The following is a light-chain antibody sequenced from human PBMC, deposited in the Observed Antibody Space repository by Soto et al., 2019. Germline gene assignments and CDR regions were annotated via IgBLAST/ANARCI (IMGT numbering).Light chain of an antibody. Sequence: EIVLTQSPGTLSLSPGERATLSCRASQSVSSNYLAWYQQKPGQAPRPLIYGASSRATGIPDRFSGSGAGTDFTLTISRLESADFAVHYCQPYGSSPWTFAPGTKVDIK. CDR1: QSVSSNY. V-gene: IGKV3-20*01. J-gene: IGKJ1*01. CDR3: QPYGSSPWT. CDR2: GAS.